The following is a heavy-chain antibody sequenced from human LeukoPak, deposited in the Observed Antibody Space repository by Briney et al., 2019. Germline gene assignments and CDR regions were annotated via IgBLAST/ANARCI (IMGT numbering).Heavy chain of an antibody. CDR1: GFTFSNAW. CDR2: ISGSAGST. Sequence: GSLRLSCAASGFTFSNAWMSWVRQAPGEGLEWVSSISGSAGSTYYADSVKGRFTISRDNSKNTVYLQMNSLRAEDTAVYYCAKGGRITGTMDNWGQGTLVPVSS. CDR3: AKGGRITGTMDN. J-gene: IGHJ4*02. D-gene: IGHD1-7*01. V-gene: IGHV3-23*01.